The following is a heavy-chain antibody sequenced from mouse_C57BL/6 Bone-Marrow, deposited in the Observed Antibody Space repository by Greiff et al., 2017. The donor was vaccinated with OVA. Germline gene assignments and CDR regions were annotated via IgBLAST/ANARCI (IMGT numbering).Heavy chain of an antibody. CDR2: INPNNGGT. CDR3: AREAYGYDGLAWFAY. CDR1: GYTFTDYY. J-gene: IGHJ3*01. Sequence: EVQLQQSGPELVKPGASVKISCKASGYTFTDYYMNWVKQSHGKSLEWIGDINPNNGGTSYNQKFKGKATLTVDKSSSTAYMELRSLTSEDSAVYYCAREAYGYDGLAWFAYWGQGTLVTVSA. D-gene: IGHD2-2*01. V-gene: IGHV1-26*01.